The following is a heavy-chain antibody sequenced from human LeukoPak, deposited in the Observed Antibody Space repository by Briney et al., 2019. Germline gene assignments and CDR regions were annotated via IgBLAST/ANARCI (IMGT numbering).Heavy chain of an antibody. CDR2: LSYDGSNK. V-gene: IGHV3-30*04. CDR3: ARDPAHDYYGSGSLDY. CDR1: GFTFSSYA. D-gene: IGHD3-10*01. J-gene: IGHJ4*02. Sequence: PGGSLRLSCAAPGFTFSSYAMHWVRQAPGKGLEWVAVLSYDGSNKYYADSVKGRFTISRDNSKNTLYLQMNSLRAEDTAVYYCARDPAHDYYGSGSLDYWGQGTLVTVSS.